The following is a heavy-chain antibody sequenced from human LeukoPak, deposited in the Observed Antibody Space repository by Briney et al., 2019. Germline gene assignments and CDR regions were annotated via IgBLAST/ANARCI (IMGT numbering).Heavy chain of an antibody. CDR3: ARVGYQLLYPDY. CDR2: IYHSGST. J-gene: IGHJ4*02. CDR1: GGSISSSSYY. V-gene: IGHV4-39*07. D-gene: IGHD2-2*02. Sequence: SETLSLTCTVSGGSISSSSYYWGWIRQPPGKGLEWIGYIYHSGSTYYNPSLKSRVTISVDRSKNQFSLKLSSVTAADTAVYYCARVGYQLLYPDYWGQGTLVTVSS.